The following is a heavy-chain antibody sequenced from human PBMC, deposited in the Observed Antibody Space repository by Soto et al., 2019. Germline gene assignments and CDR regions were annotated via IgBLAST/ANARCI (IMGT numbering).Heavy chain of an antibody. Sequence: EVQVLESGGGLVQPGGSLRLSCADPEFTFSTYAMTWVRQAPGGRLEWASSIAGSGVGTSYADPVKGRFTVSRDNSKDTLFLRMNSLRVEDTAIYYCTRDPNGDHIGAFDFWGQGIMVTVSS. CDR3: TRDPNGDHIGAFDF. D-gene: IGHD4-17*01. J-gene: IGHJ3*01. V-gene: IGHV3-23*01. CDR2: IAGSGVGT. CDR1: EFTFSTYA.